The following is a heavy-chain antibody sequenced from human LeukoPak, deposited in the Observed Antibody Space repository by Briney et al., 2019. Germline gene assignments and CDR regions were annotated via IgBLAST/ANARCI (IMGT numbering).Heavy chain of an antibody. CDR2: IDHSGST. J-gene: IGHJ3*02. CDR1: GGSFSGYY. CDR3: ALYVSTYYSDTSASIRGASDI. Sequence: SETLSLTSAVYGGSFSGYYCSWIRQPPGKGLEWIGEIDHSGSTNYSPSLKSRVTISVDTSMNQFSLRLSSVTDADTAVYYCALYVSTYYSDTSASIRGASDIWGQ. D-gene: IGHD3-22*01. V-gene: IGHV4-34*01.